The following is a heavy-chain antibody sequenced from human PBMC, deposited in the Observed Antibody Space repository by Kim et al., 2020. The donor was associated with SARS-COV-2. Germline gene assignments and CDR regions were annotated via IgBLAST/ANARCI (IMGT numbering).Heavy chain of an antibody. Sequence: TYYADSVKGRFTISRDNANNTLSLQLDGLRADDTAIYYCARDGYNWIPFDCWGQGIPVTVSS. CDR3: ARDGYNWIPFDC. V-gene: IGHV3-23*01. CDR2: T. J-gene: IGHJ4*02. D-gene: IGHD1-20*01.